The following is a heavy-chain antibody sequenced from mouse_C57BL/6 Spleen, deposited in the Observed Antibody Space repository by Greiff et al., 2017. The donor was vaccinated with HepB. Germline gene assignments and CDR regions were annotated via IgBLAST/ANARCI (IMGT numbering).Heavy chain of an antibody. CDR3: ARENAMDY. Sequence: VKLQESGPELVKPGASVKISCKASGYAFSSSWMNWVKQRPGKGLEWIGRIYPGDGDTNYNGKSKGKATLTADKSSSTAYMQLSSLTSEDSAVYFCARENAMDYWGQGTSVTVSS. J-gene: IGHJ4*01. CDR2: IYPGDGDT. V-gene: IGHV1-82*01. CDR1: GYAFSSSW.